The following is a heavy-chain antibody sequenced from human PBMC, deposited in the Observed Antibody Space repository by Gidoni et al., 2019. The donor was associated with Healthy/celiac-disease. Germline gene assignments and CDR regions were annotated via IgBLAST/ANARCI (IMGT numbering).Heavy chain of an antibody. D-gene: IGHD3-22*01. CDR3: ARGQNDYDSSGYFGVNWFDP. V-gene: IGHV4-61*02. Sequence: QVQLQESGPGLVKPSQTLSLTCTVSGGSISSGSYYWSWIRQPAGKGLEWIGRIYTSGSTNYNPSLKSRVTISVDTSKNQFPLKLSSVTAADTAVYYCARGQNDYDSSGYFGVNWFDPWGQGTLVTVSS. CDR1: GGSISSGSYY. CDR2: IYTSGST. J-gene: IGHJ5*02.